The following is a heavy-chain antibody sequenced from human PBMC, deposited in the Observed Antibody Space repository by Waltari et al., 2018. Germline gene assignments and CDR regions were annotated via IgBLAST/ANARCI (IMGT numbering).Heavy chain of an antibody. D-gene: IGHD3-10*01. Sequence: QVQLVESGGGVVQPGMSLSLSCAAPDFSPSNFGMHWVRQAPGKGLEWVALAFFDGIKTDYADSVRGRFTISRDNSKNTLYLDINNLRVDDTGIYYCAKDAFGNTYLDHWGQGTVVTVSS. CDR1: DFSPSNFG. CDR2: AFFDGIKT. CDR3: AKDAFGNTYLDH. J-gene: IGHJ5*02. V-gene: IGHV3-30*18.